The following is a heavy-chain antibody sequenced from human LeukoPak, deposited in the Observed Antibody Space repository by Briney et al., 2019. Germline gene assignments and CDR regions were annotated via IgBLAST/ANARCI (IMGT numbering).Heavy chain of an antibody. D-gene: IGHD3-10*01. Sequence: ASVKVSCKASGGTFSSYAISWVRQAPGQGLEWMGGIIPIFGTANYAQKFQGRVTITADESTSTAYMELSSLRSEDTAVYYCARTHYGSGSYWGKYYYYYYMDVWGKGTTVTISS. V-gene: IGHV1-69*13. CDR2: IIPIFGTA. CDR3: ARTHYGSGSYWGKYYYYYYMDV. J-gene: IGHJ6*03. CDR1: GGTFSSYA.